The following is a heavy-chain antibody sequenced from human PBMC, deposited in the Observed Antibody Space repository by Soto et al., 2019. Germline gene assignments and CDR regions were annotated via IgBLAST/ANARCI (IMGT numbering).Heavy chain of an antibody. Sequence: SVKVSCKTSGGTFSSYAISWVRQAPGQGLEWIGGIVPIVGTTTYAQKFQGRVTITADEATSTAYMQLSRLRSDDTAVYYCARLWGIADLDSWGQGTRVTVSS. J-gene: IGHJ4*02. CDR1: GGTFSSYA. D-gene: IGHD6-13*01. CDR3: ARLWGIADLDS. CDR2: IVPIVGTT. V-gene: IGHV1-69*13.